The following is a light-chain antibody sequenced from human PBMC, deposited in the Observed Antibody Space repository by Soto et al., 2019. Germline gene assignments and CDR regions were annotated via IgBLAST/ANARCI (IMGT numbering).Light chain of an antibody. CDR3: SSYTSASTLV. J-gene: IGLJ7*01. CDR2: EVS. Sequence: QSALTHPASVSRSPGQSITISCTGTSSDIGGYDYVSWYQHHPGKAPKIMLYEVSKRPSGVSNRFSGSKSGYTASLIISGLQAEDEADYYFSSYTSASTLVFGGGTQLTGL. V-gene: IGLV2-14*01. CDR1: SSDIGGYDY.